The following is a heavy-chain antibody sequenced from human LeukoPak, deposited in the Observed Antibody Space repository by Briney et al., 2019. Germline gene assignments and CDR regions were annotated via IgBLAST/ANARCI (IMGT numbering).Heavy chain of an antibody. J-gene: IGHJ5*02. Sequence: SETLSLTCTVSGGYISSGSYYWSWIRQPAGKGLEWIGEINHSGSTNYNPSLKSRVTISVDTSKNQFSLKLSSVTAADTAVYYCARGRSGSYYRNWFDPWGQGTLVTVSS. CDR1: GGYISSGSYY. CDR2: INHSGST. V-gene: IGHV4-61*10. D-gene: IGHD1-26*01. CDR3: ARGRSGSYYRNWFDP.